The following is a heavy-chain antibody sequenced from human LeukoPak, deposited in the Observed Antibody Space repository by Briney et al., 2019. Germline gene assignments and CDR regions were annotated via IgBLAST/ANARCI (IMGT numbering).Heavy chain of an antibody. CDR1: GGSISSGDYY. Sequence: SETLSLTCTVSGGSISSGDYYWSWIRQPPGKGLEWIGYIYYSGSTYYNPSLKSRVTISVDTSKNQFSLKLSSVTAADTAVYYCARVWGDVPYFDYWGQGTLVTVSS. V-gene: IGHV4-30-4*01. J-gene: IGHJ4*02. D-gene: IGHD2-21*02. CDR3: ARVWGDVPYFDY. CDR2: IYYSGST.